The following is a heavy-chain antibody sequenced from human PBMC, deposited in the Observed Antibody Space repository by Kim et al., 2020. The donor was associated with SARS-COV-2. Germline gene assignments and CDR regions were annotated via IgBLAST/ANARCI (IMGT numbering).Heavy chain of an antibody. CDR2: IYYSGTT. Sequence: SQTLSLTCAVSGGSLISYYWSWIRQPPGKGLEWIGYIYYSGTTNYNPSLKSRVTISVDTSKNQFSLRLNSVTAADTAVYYCARLPPYGSGKWGPFDYWGQ. CDR3: ARLPPYGSGKWGPFDY. V-gene: IGHV4-59*08. D-gene: IGHD3-10*01. CDR1: GGSLISYY. J-gene: IGHJ4*02.